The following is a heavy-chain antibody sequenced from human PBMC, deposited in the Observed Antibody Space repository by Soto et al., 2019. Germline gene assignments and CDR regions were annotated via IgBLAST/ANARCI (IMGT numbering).Heavy chain of an antibody. J-gene: IGHJ4*02. CDR3: ARVGMGAFWSGYYYAHYFDY. D-gene: IGHD3-3*01. Sequence: SEALSLTCTVSGGSNSSYYWSWIRQPPGKGLEWIGYIYYSGSTNYNPSLKSRVTISVDTSKNQFSLKLSPVTAADTAVYYCARVGMGAFWSGYYYAHYFDYWGQGTLVPVSS. CDR2: IYYSGST. V-gene: IGHV4-59*01. CDR1: GGSNSSYY.